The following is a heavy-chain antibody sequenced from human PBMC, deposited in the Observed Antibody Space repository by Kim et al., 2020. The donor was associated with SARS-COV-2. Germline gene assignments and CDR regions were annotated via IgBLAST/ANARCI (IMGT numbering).Heavy chain of an antibody. V-gene: IGHV1-46*01. CDR3: ARDGGVTSLRARYYLDH. Sequence: ASVKVSCKTSGYSFTNYYVHWVRQAPGQGLEWLGIINPSGGFTSYAEGSLGRLKMTRDTSTNTVYLELSDLRSADTAVYYCARDGGVTSLRARYYLDHWGQGTMLTVSS. CDR1: GYSFTNYY. D-gene: IGHD3-16*01. CDR2: INPSGGFT. J-gene: IGHJ4*02.